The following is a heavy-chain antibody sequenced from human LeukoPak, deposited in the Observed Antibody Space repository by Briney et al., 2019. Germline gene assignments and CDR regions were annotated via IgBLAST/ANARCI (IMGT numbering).Heavy chain of an antibody. CDR2: IIPILGIA. D-gene: IGHD3-10*01. V-gene: IGHV1-69*04. Sequence: ASVKVSCKASGGTFSSYAISWVRPAPGQGLEWMGRIIPILGIANYAQKFQGRATITADKSTSTAYMELSSLRSEDTAVYYCARAWKLGSMDYYYYGMDVWGQGTTVTVSS. CDR3: ARAWKLGSMDYYYYGMDV. J-gene: IGHJ6*02. CDR1: GGTFSSYA.